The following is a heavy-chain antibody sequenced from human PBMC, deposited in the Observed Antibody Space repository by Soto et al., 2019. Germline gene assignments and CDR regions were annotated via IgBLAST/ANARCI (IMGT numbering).Heavy chain of an antibody. J-gene: IGHJ6*02. CDR3: AREDSSSYYYYYGMDV. CDR1: GFTFSSYG. CDR2: IWYDGSNK. V-gene: IGHV3-33*01. Sequence: GGSLRLSCAASGFTFSSYGMHWVRQAPGKGLEWVAVIWYDGSNKYYADSVKGRFTISRDNSKNTLYLQMNSLRAEDTAVYYCAREDSSSYYYYYGMDVWGQGTTVTVSS. D-gene: IGHD6-6*01.